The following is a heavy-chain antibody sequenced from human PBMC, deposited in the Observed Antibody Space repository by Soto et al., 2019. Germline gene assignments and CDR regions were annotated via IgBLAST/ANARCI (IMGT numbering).Heavy chain of an antibody. CDR1: GGTFSSYA. D-gene: IGHD2-2*01. J-gene: IGHJ6*02. V-gene: IGHV1-69*01. CDR3: ARSQGSSTSLEIYYYYYYGMDV. CDR2: IIPISGTA. Sequence: QVPLVQSGAEVKKPGSSVKVSCKASGGTFSSYAISWVRQAPGQGLEWMGGIIPISGTANYAQKFQGRVTITADESTSTAYMELSSLRSEDTAGYYCARSQGSSTSLEIYYYYYYGMDVWGQGTTVTVSS.